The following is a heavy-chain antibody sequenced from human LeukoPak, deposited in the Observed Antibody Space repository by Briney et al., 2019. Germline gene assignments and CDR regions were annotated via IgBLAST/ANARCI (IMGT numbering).Heavy chain of an antibody. CDR3: AIDLGNVGWLIDY. CDR1: GASITTYC. CDR2: IHNSGSP. D-gene: IGHD6-19*01. J-gene: IGHJ4*02. Sequence: SETLSLTCTVSGASITTYCWSWIRQSAGKGLEWIGRIHNSGSPNYNPSLTGRVTMSLDTSKNQFSLKLTSVTAADTAVYYCAIDLGNVGWLIDYWGQGTRVTVSS. V-gene: IGHV4-4*07.